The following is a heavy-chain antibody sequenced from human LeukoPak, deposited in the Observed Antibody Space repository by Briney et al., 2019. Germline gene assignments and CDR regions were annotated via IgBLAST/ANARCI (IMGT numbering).Heavy chain of an antibody. CDR3: ARDRYELSRYFDY. J-gene: IGHJ4*02. V-gene: IGHV1-2*02. Sequence: ASVKVSCKASGYTFTGYYMHWVRQAPGQGLEWMGWINPNSGGTNYAQKFQGRVTMTRDTSISTAYMELSRLRAEDTAVYYCARDRYELSRYFDYWGQGTLVTVSS. CDR1: GYTFTGYY. D-gene: IGHD2-2*01. CDR2: INPNSGGT.